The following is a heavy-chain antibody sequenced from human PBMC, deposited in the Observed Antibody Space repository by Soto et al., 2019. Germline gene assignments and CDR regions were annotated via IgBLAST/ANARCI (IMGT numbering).Heavy chain of an antibody. CDR2: ITSSGSTI. D-gene: IGHD5-18*01. V-gene: IGHV3-48*03. CDR1: VFTFSSSE. CDR3: ASSTVMGN. Sequence: SLRLSCAASVFTFSSSEMNWFRQAPGKGLEWISYITSSGSTIYYADSVKGRFTISRDNAKNSLYLQMNSLRAEDMAVYYCASSTVMGNWGQGTLVTVSS. J-gene: IGHJ4*02.